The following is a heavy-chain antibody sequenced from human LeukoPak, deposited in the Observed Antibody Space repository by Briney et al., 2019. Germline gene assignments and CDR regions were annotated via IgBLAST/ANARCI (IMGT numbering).Heavy chain of an antibody. CDR3: ARDLVWLRFGTDDDFHI. J-gene: IGHJ3*02. V-gene: IGHV1-18*01. Sequence: ASVKVSCKASGYTCASYGISWVRQAPGQGLEWMGWISAYNGNTNYAQKLQGRVTMTTDTSTSTDYMELRSLRSDDTAVYYCARDLVWLRFGTDDDFHIWGQGTMVTV. CDR1: GYTCASYG. D-gene: IGHD5-12*01. CDR2: ISAYNGNT.